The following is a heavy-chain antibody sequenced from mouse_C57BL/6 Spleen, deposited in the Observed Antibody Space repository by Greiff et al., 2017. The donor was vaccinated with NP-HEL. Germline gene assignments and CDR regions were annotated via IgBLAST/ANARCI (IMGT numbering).Heavy chain of an antibody. CDR1: GYTFTSYW. CDR2: IDPNSGGT. D-gene: IGHD1-1*01. J-gene: IGHJ1*03. V-gene: IGHV1-72*01. CDR3: ARSAITTVVARWYFDV. Sequence: VQLQQPGAELVKPGASVKLSCKASGYTFTSYWMHWVKQRPGRGLEWIGRIDPNSGGTKYNEKFKSKATLTVDKPSSTAYMQLSSLTSEDSAVYYCARSAITTVVARWYFDVWGTGTTVTVSS.